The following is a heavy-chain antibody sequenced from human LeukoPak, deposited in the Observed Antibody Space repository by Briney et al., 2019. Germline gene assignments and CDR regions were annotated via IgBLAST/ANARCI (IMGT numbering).Heavy chain of an antibody. CDR3: ARENSWIRPYMDV. D-gene: IGHD5-12*01. Sequence: SVKVSCKASGGTFNSFAISWVRQAPGQGLELVGRIIPMFGITNSTQKLQGRIAITTDESTSTAYMELSSLTSEDTAVYYCARENSWIRPYMDVWGKGTTVTVS. J-gene: IGHJ6*03. CDR1: GGTFNSFA. CDR2: IIPMFGIT. V-gene: IGHV1-69*05.